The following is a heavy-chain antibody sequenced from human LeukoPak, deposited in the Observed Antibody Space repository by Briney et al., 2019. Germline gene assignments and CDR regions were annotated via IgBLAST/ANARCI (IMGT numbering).Heavy chain of an antibody. V-gene: IGHV4-4*02. CDR1: GGSISSSNW. J-gene: IGHJ6*03. D-gene: IGHD6-6*01. CDR3: ARGQSSSSYYYYYYYMDV. CDR2: IHRSGST. Sequence: SETLSLPCAVSGGSISSSNWWSWVRQPPGKGLEWIGEIHRSGSTNYNSSLKSRVTISLDKSKNQFSLHLSSVTAADTAVYYCARGQSSSSYYYYYYYMDVWGKGTTVTVSS.